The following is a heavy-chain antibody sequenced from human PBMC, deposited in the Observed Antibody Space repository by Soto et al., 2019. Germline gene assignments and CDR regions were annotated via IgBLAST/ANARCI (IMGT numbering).Heavy chain of an antibody. CDR3: EKQHCPDGICDSHKYAMAA. CDR1: GFNFKYYA. CDR2: IGGRGDDT. V-gene: IGHV3-23*01. Sequence: GGSLRLSCATFGFNFKYYAMSWVRQAPGKGLEWVSVIGGRGDDTNYAGSVKGRFIISRDNSRTTLFLQMMSLRAEDTAVYYCEKQHCPDGICDSHKYAMAAWAQGTTVTVS. J-gene: IGHJ6*02. D-gene: IGHD2-8*01.